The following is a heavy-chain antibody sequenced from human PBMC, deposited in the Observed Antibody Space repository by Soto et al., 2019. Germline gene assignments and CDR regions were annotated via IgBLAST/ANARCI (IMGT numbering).Heavy chain of an antibody. CDR3: AREPNYLDY. CDR1: GYTFTSYG. J-gene: IGHJ4*02. CDR2: ISAHNGNK. V-gene: IGHV1-18*01. Sequence: VKVSCKASGYTFTSYGISWVRQAPGQGLEWMGWISAHNGNKKYAQKLQGRVTMTTDTSTSTAYMELRSLRSDDTAVYYCAREPNYLDYWGQGTLVTVSS.